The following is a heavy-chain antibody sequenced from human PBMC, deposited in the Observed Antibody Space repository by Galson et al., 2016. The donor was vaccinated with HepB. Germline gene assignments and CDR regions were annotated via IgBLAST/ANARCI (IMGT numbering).Heavy chain of an antibody. CDR1: GDSVSSKSAA. Sequence: CAISGDSVSSKSAAWNWIRHSPSRGLEWLGRTYHTSNLYSDYAVSVKSRITINPDTSKNQFSLQLNSVTPEDTAVYYRARGHLVVPFSFYFDYWGQGSLVTVAS. J-gene: IGHJ4*02. V-gene: IGHV6-1*01. D-gene: IGHD2-15*01. CDR3: ARGHLVVPFSFYFDY. CDR2: TYHTSNLYS.